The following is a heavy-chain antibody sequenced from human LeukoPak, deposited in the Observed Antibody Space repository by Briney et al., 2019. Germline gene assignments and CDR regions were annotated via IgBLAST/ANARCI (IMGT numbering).Heavy chain of an antibody. CDR2: IWYDGSNK. J-gene: IGHJ6*03. Sequence: GGSLKLSCAASGFTFSGSAMHWVRQAPGKGLEWVAVIWYDGSNKYYADSVKGRFTISRDNSKNTLYLQMNSLRAEDTAVYYCAKGAAAGTYYMDVWGKGTTVTVSS. V-gene: IGHV3-33*06. CDR1: GFTFSGSA. D-gene: IGHD6-13*01. CDR3: AKGAAAGTYYMDV.